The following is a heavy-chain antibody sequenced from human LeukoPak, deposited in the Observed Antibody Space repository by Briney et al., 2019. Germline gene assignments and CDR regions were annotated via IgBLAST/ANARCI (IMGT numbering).Heavy chain of an antibody. CDR2: ISGSGGST. Sequence: QTGGSLRLSCAASGFTFSSYAMSWVRQAPGKGLEWVSAISGSGGSTYYADSVKGRFTISRDNSKNTLYLQMNSLRAEDTAVYYCAKDRESDYGDLGWFDPWGQGTLVTVSS. D-gene: IGHD4-17*01. V-gene: IGHV3-23*01. CDR1: GFTFSSYA. J-gene: IGHJ5*02. CDR3: AKDRESDYGDLGWFDP.